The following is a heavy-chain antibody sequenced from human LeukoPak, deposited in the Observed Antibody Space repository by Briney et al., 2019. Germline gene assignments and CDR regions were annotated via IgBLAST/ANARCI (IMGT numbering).Heavy chain of an antibody. Sequence: GGSLRLSCAASGFTFSSYSMNWVRQAPGKGLEWVSSISSSSSYIYYADSVKGRFTISRDNSKNTLYLQMNSLRAEDTAVYYCAKGTYYYDSSGYYYDYWGQGTLVTVSS. CDR2: ISSSSSYI. D-gene: IGHD3-22*01. CDR1: GFTFSSYS. J-gene: IGHJ4*02. V-gene: IGHV3-21*04. CDR3: AKGTYYYDSSGYYYDY.